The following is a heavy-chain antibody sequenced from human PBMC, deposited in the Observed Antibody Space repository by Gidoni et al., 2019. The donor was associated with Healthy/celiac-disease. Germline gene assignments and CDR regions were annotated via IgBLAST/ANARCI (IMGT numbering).Heavy chain of an antibody. Sequence: EVQLVESGGGLVQPGGSLRLSCAASGFTFSSYWMSWVRQAPGKGLEWVANIKQDGSEKYYVDSVKGRFTISRDNAKNSLYLQMNSLRAEDTAVYYCARAGRGRIAAAGSLDYWGQGTLVTVSS. CDR2: IKQDGSEK. CDR3: ARAGRGRIAAAGSLDY. CDR1: GFTFSSYW. D-gene: IGHD6-13*01. J-gene: IGHJ4*02. V-gene: IGHV3-7*01.